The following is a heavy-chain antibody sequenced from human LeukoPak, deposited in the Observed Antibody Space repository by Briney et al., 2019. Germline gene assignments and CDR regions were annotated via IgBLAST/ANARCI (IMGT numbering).Heavy chain of an antibody. J-gene: IGHJ4*02. CDR3: ARVDNWNEVTDDY. V-gene: IGHV3-21*01. CDR2: ISSSSKCI. D-gene: IGHD1-20*01. Sequence: KPGGSLRLSCAASGFTFSTYAMTWVRQAPGRGLEWVSSISSSSKCIYYADSVKGRFTISRDNARNSLYLQMNSLRAEDTAVYYCARVDNWNEVTDDYWGQGTLVTVSS. CDR1: GFTFSTYA.